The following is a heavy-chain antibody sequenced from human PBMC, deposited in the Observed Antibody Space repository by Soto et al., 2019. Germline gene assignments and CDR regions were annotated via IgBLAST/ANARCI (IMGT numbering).Heavy chain of an antibody. CDR1: GGTFSSNS. D-gene: IGHD3-3*01. CDR3: AREKGRDVWSGYYASTNSNWFDP. J-gene: IGHJ5*02. V-gene: IGHV1-69*06. CDR2: IIPIFGTP. Sequence: SVKVSCKTSGGTFSSNSISWVRLAPGQGPEWMGGIIPIFGTPKVAQKFQGRVTITADKSTSTAYRELSSLRSEDTAVYYCAREKGRDVWSGYYASTNSNWFDPWGQGTLVTVSS.